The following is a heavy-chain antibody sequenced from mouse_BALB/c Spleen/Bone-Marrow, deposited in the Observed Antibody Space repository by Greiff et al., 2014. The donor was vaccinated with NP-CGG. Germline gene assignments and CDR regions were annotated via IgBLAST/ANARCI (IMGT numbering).Heavy chain of an antibody. V-gene: IGHV14-3*02. CDR1: GXNFKDTY. D-gene: IGHD2-10*02. CDR2: IDPANGNT. Sequence: EVQLQQSGAELVKPGASVKLSCTASGXNFKDTYMHWVKQSPEQGLEWIGRIDPANGNTKYDPKFQGKATITADTSSNTAYLQLSSLTSENTPVYYCTRTEGYGNYLAWFAYWGQGTLVTVPA. CDR3: TRTEGYGNYLAWFAY. J-gene: IGHJ3*01.